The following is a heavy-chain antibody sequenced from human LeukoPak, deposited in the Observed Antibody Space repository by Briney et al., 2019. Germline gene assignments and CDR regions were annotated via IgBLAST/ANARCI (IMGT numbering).Heavy chain of an antibody. J-gene: IGHJ5*02. V-gene: IGHV4-59*08. Sequence: PSETLSLTCTVSGGSISSYYWSWIRQPPGKGLEWIGYIYYSGSTNYNPSLKSRVTISVDTSKNQFSLKLSSVTAADTAVYYCARTLGDSYGYDNWFDPWGQGTLVTVSS. D-gene: IGHD5-18*01. CDR2: IYYSGST. CDR3: ARTLGDSYGYDNWFDP. CDR1: GGSISSYY.